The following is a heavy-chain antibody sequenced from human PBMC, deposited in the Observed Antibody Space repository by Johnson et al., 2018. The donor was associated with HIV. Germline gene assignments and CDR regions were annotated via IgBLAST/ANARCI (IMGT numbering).Heavy chain of an antibody. Sequence: VQLVESGGVVVQPGGSLRLSCAASGFTFDDYTMHWVRQAPGKGLEWVSLISWDGGSTGYADSVKGRFTISRDNSKNTLYLQMNSLRAEDTAVYYCAKTCGGDWWGAFDIWGQGTMVTVSA. D-gene: IGHD2-21*01. V-gene: IGHV3-43*01. CDR2: ISWDGGST. CDR1: GFTFDDYT. CDR3: AKTCGGDWWGAFDI. J-gene: IGHJ3*02.